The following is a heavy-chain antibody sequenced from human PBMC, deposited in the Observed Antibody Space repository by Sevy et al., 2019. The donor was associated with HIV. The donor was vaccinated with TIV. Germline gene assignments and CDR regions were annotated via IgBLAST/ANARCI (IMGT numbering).Heavy chain of an antibody. J-gene: IGHJ4*02. Sequence: GGSMRLSCSASGFSFGEYAMSWFRQAPGKGLEWVAFIRGKAFGGTTEYAASVTGRFTIARDDSKSIAYLQMISLKTEDTAVYYCSREAGVVVVVAANQFDYWGQGTLVTVSS. CDR1: GFSFGEYA. CDR3: SREAGVVVVVAANQFDY. D-gene: IGHD2-15*01. V-gene: IGHV3-49*03. CDR2: IRGKAFGGTT.